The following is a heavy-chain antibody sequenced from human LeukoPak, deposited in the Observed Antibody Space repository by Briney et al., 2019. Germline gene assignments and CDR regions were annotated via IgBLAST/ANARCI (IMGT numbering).Heavy chain of an antibody. CDR2: ISYDGSNK. CDR1: GFTFSSYA. V-gene: IGHV3-30*04. J-gene: IGHJ5*02. Sequence: GRSLRLSCAASGFTFSSYAMHWVRQAPGKGLEWVAVISYDGSNKYYADSVKGRFTISRDNSKNTLYLQMNSLRAEDTAVYYCARDQEGTAMVSSQYNWFDPWGQGTLVTVSS. CDR3: ARDQEGTAMVSSQYNWFDP. D-gene: IGHD5-18*01.